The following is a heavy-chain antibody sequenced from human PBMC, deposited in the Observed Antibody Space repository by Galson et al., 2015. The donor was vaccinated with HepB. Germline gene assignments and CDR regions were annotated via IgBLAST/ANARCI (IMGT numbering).Heavy chain of an antibody. CDR3: ARELVVVPGRNSDAFDI. J-gene: IGHJ3*02. CDR2: ITSDGNGI. V-gene: IGHV3-74*01. Sequence: SLRLSCAASGFSFSSYWIHWVRQAPGKGLVWVSRITSDGNGIDYADSVKGRFTLSRDNAKNTVYLQVNSLTAEDTALYYCARELVVVPGRNSDAFDIWGQRTTVTVSS. CDR1: GFSFSSYW. D-gene: IGHD2-2*01.